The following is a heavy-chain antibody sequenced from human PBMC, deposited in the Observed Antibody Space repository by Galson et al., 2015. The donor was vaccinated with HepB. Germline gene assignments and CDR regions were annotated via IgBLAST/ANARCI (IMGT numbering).Heavy chain of an antibody. CDR2: ISWNGGDI. CDR1: GFSFDDYA. Sequence: SLRLSCATSGFSFDDYAMHWVRQAPGKGLEWVSSISWNGGDITYADSVKGRCTISRDNAQNSVFLQMNSLRDEDTAFYYCAKDRGLRDYDSLDYWGQGTLVTVSS. J-gene: IGHJ4*02. V-gene: IGHV3-9*01. D-gene: IGHD3-22*01. CDR3: AKDRGLRDYDSLDY.